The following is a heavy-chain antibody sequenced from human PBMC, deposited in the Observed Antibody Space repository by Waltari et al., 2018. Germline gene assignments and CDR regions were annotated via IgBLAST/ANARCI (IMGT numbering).Heavy chain of an antibody. CDR2: VYHNGRT. CDR1: GGSITSSFYY. Sequence: QLQMHESVPGLVKPSETLSLSCTVSGGSITSSFYYCGWIRQPPGKGLEWIGSVYHNGRTSDNPSLKSRVTISVDKSKNRFSLKMTSVTAADTAVYYCGKQATQYCNNTICYHDSWGQGILVTVSS. V-gene: IGHV4-39*01. J-gene: IGHJ5*01. D-gene: IGHD2-2*01. CDR3: GKQATQYCNNTICYHDS.